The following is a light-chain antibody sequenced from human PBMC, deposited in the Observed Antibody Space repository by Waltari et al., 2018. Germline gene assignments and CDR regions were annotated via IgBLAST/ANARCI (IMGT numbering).Light chain of an antibody. J-gene: IGLJ2*01. V-gene: IGLV3-19*01. Sequence: SSELTQDPAVSVALGQTVRISCQGDSLRSYYASWYQQKPGQAPILVLFGKNNRTSGIPERISGSNSGNTASLTITGAQAEDEAVYYCHSRDSSGNPVVFGGGTKLTVL. CDR3: HSRDSSGNPVV. CDR2: GKN. CDR1: SLRSYY.